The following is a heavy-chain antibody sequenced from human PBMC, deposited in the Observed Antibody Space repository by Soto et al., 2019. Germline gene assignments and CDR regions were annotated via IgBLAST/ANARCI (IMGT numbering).Heavy chain of an antibody. V-gene: IGHV3-9*01. CDR3: AKAMQMVVAATPTNYYYYMDV. D-gene: IGHD2-15*01. Sequence: EVQLVESGGGLVQPGRSLRLSCAASGFTFDDYAMHWVRQAPGKGLEWVSGISWNSGSIGYADSVKGRFTISRDNAKNSLYLQMNSLRAEDTALYYCAKAMQMVVAATPTNYYYYMDVWGKGTTVTVSS. CDR2: ISWNSGSI. CDR1: GFTFDDYA. J-gene: IGHJ6*03.